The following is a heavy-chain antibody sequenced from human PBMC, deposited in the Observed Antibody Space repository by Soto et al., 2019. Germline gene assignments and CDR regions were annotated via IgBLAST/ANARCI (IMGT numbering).Heavy chain of an antibody. J-gene: IGHJ3*02. Sequence: GASVKVSCKASGYTFTSYGISWVRQAPGQGLEWMGWISAYNGNTNYAQKLQGRVTMTTDTSTSTVYMELRSLRSEDTAVYYCAFLVDPFDIWGQGTMVTVSS. D-gene: IGHD2-2*01. V-gene: IGHV1-18*01. CDR1: GYTFTSYG. CDR2: ISAYNGNT. CDR3: AFLVDPFDI.